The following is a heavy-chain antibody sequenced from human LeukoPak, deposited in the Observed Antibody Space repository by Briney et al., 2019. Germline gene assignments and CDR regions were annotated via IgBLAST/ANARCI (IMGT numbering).Heavy chain of an antibody. D-gene: IGHD6-19*01. Sequence: ASVKVSCKASGYTFTSYGISWVRQAPGQGLEWMGWISAYNGNTNYAQKLQGRVTMTTDTSTSTAYMELRSLRSEDTAVYYCAGTIAVAGTTAFDYWGQGTLVTVSS. V-gene: IGHV1-18*01. J-gene: IGHJ4*02. CDR1: GYTFTSYG. CDR2: ISAYNGNT. CDR3: AGTIAVAGTTAFDY.